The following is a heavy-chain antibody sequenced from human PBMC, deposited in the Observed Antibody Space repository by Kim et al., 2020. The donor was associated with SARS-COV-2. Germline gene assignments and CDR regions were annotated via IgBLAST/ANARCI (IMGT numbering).Heavy chain of an antibody. J-gene: IGHJ3*02. Sequence: GGSLRLSCAASGSAFSLYWMHWVRQAPGKGLVWVSQIDSDGSGTSYADSVRGRFTISRDNARNMLYLQMNSLRVDDTATYYCIRDNIQPGDIWGQGTMVT. CDR3: IRDNIQPGDI. CDR1: GSAFSLYW. CDR2: IDSDGSGT. V-gene: IGHV3-74*01.